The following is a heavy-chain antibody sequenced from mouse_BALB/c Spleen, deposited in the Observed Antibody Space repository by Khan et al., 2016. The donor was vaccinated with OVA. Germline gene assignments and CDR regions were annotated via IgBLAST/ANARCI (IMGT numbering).Heavy chain of an antibody. CDR2: INTYIGEP. V-gene: IGHV9-1*02. D-gene: IGHD1-3*01. Sequence: QIQLVQSGPELKKPGETVKISCKASGYTFTNYRMNWMKQAPGKGLKWMGWINTYIGEPTYADDFKGRFAFSLATSASTAYLQNNNLKNEDMATYFCARETSYWYFDVWGAGTTVTVSS. J-gene: IGHJ1*01. CDR1: GYTFTNYR. CDR3: ARETSYWYFDV.